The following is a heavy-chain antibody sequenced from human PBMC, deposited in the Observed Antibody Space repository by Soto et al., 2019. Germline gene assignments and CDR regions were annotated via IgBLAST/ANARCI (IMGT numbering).Heavy chain of an antibody. CDR1: GGTFSSYT. CDR3: ARGNHRWLQLWYFDL. D-gene: IGHD5-12*01. J-gene: IGHJ2*01. V-gene: IGHV1-69*12. Sequence: QVQLVQSGAEVKKPGSSVTVSCKASGGTFSSYTISWVRQAPGQGLEWMGGSIPIFGTANYAQKFQGRVTITADEATSTAYMELSSLTSEDTAVYYCARGNHRWLQLWYFDLWGRGTLVTVSS. CDR2: SIPIFGTA.